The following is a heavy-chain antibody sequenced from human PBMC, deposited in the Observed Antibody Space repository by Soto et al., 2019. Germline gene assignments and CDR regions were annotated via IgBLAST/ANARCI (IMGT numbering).Heavy chain of an antibody. V-gene: IGHV4-39*01. J-gene: IGHJ6*02. Sequence: SETLSLTCSVSGGSINRGRYFWTWIRQPPGRGLESLATVSYRGTTYYTSSLWGRPSMSVDTSRNQFFLTLNSMTAADTAVYYCARLSPPPEGFLGWGRDSDYYPMDVWGQGAAVTVSS. D-gene: IGHD7-27*01. CDR1: GGSINRGRYF. CDR3: ARLSPPPEGFLGWGRDSDYYPMDV. CDR2: VSYRGTT.